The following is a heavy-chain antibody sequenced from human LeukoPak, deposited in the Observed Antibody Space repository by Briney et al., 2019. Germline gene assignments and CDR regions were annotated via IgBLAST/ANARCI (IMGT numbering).Heavy chain of an antibody. J-gene: IGHJ3*02. CDR3: AREDEGMATTEGAFDI. D-gene: IGHD5-24*01. V-gene: IGHV3-33*01. CDR2: IWYDGSNK. CDR1: GFTFSSYG. Sequence: PGRSLRLSCAASGFTFSSYGMHWVRQAPGKGLEWVAVIWYDGSNKYYADSVKGRFTISRENAKSSLYLQMNSLRAGDTAVYYCAREDEGMATTEGAFDIWGQGTMFTVSS.